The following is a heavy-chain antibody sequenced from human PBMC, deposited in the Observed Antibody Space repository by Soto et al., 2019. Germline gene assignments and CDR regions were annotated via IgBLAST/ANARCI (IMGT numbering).Heavy chain of an antibody. CDR2: IKQDGSQK. CDR3: ASAYYYDSSGYSPGGY. CDR1: GLTFSSYW. J-gene: IGHJ4*02. Sequence: LRLSCAASGLTFSSYWMSWVRQAPGKGLEWVANIKQDGSQKYYVDSVKGRFTISRDNAKNSLYLQMNSLRVEDTAVYYCASAYYYDSSGYSPGGYWGQGTLGTVSS. D-gene: IGHD3-22*01. V-gene: IGHV3-7*01.